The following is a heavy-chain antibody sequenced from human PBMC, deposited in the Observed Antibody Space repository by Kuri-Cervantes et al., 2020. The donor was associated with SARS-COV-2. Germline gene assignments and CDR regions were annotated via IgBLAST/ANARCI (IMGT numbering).Heavy chain of an antibody. Sequence: GSLRLSCGVYGGSFSNFLWDWVRQPPGKGLEWIGEINYSGTTNYNPSLKSRVTISVDPSKNQFSLRLSSVTAADTAVHYRARDTGTYCSDISCYGYYYYYGMDVWGQGTTVTVSS. D-gene: IGHD2-2*01. CDR3: ARDTGTYCSDISCYGYYYYYGMDV. V-gene: IGHV4-34*01. CDR1: GGSFSNFL. CDR2: INYSGTT. J-gene: IGHJ6*02.